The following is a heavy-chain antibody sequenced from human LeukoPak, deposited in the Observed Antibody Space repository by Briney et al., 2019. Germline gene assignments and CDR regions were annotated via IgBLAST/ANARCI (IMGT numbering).Heavy chain of an antibody. Sequence: SQTLSLTCTVSGVSISSDSYYWSWIRQPAGKGLEWIGRFYTSGTTNYNPSLKSRVTMSGDRSKNQFSLKLSSVTAADTAVYYCARDNYYYDSSGYYYFDYWGQGTLVTVSS. V-gene: IGHV4-61*02. CDR2: FYTSGTT. J-gene: IGHJ4*02. CDR1: GVSISSDSYY. D-gene: IGHD3-22*01. CDR3: ARDNYYYDSSGYYYFDY.